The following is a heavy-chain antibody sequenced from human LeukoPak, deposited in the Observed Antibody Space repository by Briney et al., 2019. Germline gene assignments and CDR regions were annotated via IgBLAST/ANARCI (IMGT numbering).Heavy chain of an antibody. Sequence: PGGSLRLSCAASGLIFTDYWMNWVRQAPGKGLEWVAMIKYDGIDKKYLDSVKGRFTISRDNAKNTLFLQMNGLRAEDTAVYYCARVSLSSGCLSNWGQGTLVTVSS. CDR3: ARVSLSSGCLSN. J-gene: IGHJ4*02. V-gene: IGHV3-7*01. CDR1: GLIFTDYW. CDR2: IKYDGIDK. D-gene: IGHD6-19*01.